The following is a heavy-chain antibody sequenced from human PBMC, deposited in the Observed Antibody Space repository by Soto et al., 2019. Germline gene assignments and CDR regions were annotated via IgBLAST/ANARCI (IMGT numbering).Heavy chain of an antibody. CDR2: ISINVHYT. Sequence: QVQLVESGGGLVKPGGSLRLSCAASGFNFSDYYMGWIRQSPGKGLEWISYISINVHYTNYADSVKGRFTISRDNAKNSLYLQMNSLRAEDTAVYYCARDRLRWDLPQLDFWGQGTLVTVS. V-gene: IGHV3-11*05. CDR3: ARDRLRWDLPQLDF. D-gene: IGHD1-26*01. CDR1: GFNFSDYY. J-gene: IGHJ4*02.